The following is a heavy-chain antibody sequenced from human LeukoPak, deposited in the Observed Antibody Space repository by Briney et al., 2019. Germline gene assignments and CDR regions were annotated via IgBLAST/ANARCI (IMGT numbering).Heavy chain of an antibody. CDR1: GGTFSSYA. CDR3: ARDTGANIPYYFDY. D-gene: IGHD2/OR15-2a*01. Sequence: ASVEVSCKASGGTFSSYAISWVRQAPGQGLEWMGRIIPIFGTANYAQKFQGRGTITADKSTSTAYMELSSLRSEATAVYSCARDTGANIPYYFDYWGQGTLVTVSS. CDR2: IIPIFGTA. V-gene: IGHV1-69*06. J-gene: IGHJ4*02.